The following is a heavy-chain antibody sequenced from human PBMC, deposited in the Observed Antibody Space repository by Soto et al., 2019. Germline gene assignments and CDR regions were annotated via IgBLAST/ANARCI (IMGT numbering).Heavy chain of an antibody. CDR1: GGSVSSGSYY. D-gene: IGHD5-18*01. Sequence: QVQLQESGPGLVKPSETLSLTCTVSGGSVSSGSYYWSWIRQPPGKGLEWIGYIYYSGSTNYNPSLKNRVTISVDTSKNQFSLKLSSVTAADTAVYYCARDYGYSYGAYYYYYGMDVWGQGTTVTVSS. CDR2: IYYSGST. J-gene: IGHJ6*02. CDR3: ARDYGYSYGAYYYYYGMDV. V-gene: IGHV4-61*01.